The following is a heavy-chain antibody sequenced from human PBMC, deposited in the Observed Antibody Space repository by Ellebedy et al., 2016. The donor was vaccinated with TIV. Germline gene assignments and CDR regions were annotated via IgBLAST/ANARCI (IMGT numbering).Heavy chain of an antibody. CDR2: IYYSGST. CDR3: ATAPAHGFCPNGVCLGGGWFDP. D-gene: IGHD2-8*01. Sequence: MPSETLSLTCTVSGASISSSRYYWGWIRQPPGKGLEWIGSIYYSGSTYYNPSLKSRVTISVDMSKNQFSLKLSSVTAADTAVYYCATAPAHGFCPNGVCLGGGWFDPWGQGPLVTVSS. CDR1: GASISSSRYY. J-gene: IGHJ5*02. V-gene: IGHV4-39*01.